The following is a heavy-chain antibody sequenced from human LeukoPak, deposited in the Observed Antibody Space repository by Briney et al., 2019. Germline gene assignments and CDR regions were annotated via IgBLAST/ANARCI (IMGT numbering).Heavy chain of an antibody. Sequence: ASVKVSCKASGYTFTSYYMHWVRQAPGQGLEWMGIINPSGGSTSYAQKFQGRVTMTRDTSTSTVYMELSSLRSEDTAVYYCATARGADILTGRGVHYWGQGTLVTVSS. D-gene: IGHD3-9*01. CDR3: ATARGADILTGRGVHY. CDR1: GYTFTSYY. CDR2: INPSGGST. J-gene: IGHJ4*02. V-gene: IGHV1-46*01.